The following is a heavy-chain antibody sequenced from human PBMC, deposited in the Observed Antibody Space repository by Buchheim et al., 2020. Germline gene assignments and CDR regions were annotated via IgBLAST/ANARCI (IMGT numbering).Heavy chain of an antibody. CDR3: ARRADSGDY. CDR2: INTDGTRT. Sequence: EVQLVESGGGLVQPGGSLRLSCAASGFTFSTYWMHWVRQAPGERLVWVSHINTDGTRTNYADSVKGRFTISRDNAKNTPYLQMNSLRAEDTAVYYCARRADSGDYWGQGTL. CDR1: GFTFSTYW. J-gene: IGHJ4*02. V-gene: IGHV3-74*01. D-gene: IGHD2-15*01.